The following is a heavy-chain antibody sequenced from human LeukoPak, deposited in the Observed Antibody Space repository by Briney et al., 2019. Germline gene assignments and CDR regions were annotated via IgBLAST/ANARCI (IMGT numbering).Heavy chain of an antibody. CDR2: IYYSGST. CDR3: ARGERWFPRSIRPPYYFDY. V-gene: IGHV4-31*03. J-gene: IGHJ4*02. Sequence: SETLSLTCTVSGGSISSGGYYWSWIRQHPGTGLEWIGYIYYSGSTYYNPSLKSRVTISVDTSKNQFSLKLSSVTAADTAVYYCARGERWFPRSIRPPYYFDYWGQGTLVTVSS. CDR1: GGSISSGGYY. D-gene: IGHD5-24*01.